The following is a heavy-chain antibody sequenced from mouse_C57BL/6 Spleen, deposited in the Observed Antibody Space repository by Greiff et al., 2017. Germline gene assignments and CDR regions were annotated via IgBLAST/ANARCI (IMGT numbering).Heavy chain of an antibody. CDR2: FHPYNEST. V-gene: IGHV1-47*01. J-gene: IGHJ2*01. Sequence: VQLQQSGAELVKPGASVKMSCKASGYTFTTYRIEWMKQNHGNSLEWIGNFHPYNESTKSNEKFKGKATLTVETSSSTVYLEHSRLTYDDSGVYYCAKNFDYWGQGTTLTVSS. CDR3: AKNFDY. CDR1: GYTFTTYR.